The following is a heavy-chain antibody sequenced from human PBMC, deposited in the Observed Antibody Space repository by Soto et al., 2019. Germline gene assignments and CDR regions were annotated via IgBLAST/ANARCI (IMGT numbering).Heavy chain of an antibody. Sequence: GASVKVSCKASGGTFSSYAISWVRQAPGQGLEWMGGIIPIFGTANYAQKFQGRVTITADKSTSTAYMELSSLRSEDTAVYYCASPSERSSSYYFDYWGQGTLVTISS. CDR1: GGTFSSYA. CDR3: ASPSERSSSYYFDY. D-gene: IGHD6-6*01. V-gene: IGHV1-69*06. CDR2: IIPIFGTA. J-gene: IGHJ4*02.